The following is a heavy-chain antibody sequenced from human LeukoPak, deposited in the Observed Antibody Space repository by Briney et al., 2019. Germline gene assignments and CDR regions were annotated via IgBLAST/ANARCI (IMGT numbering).Heavy chain of an antibody. J-gene: IGHJ4*02. CDR3: ARLYYDFWSGYQYYFDY. CDR2: IYTSGST. V-gene: IGHV4-4*07. D-gene: IGHD3-3*01. Sequence: PSETLSLTCTVSGGSISSYYWSWIRQPAGKGLEWIGRIYTSGSTNYNPSLKSRVTMSVDTSKNQFSLKLSSVTAADTAVYYCARLYYDFWSGYQYYFDYWGQGTLVTVSS. CDR1: GGSISSYY.